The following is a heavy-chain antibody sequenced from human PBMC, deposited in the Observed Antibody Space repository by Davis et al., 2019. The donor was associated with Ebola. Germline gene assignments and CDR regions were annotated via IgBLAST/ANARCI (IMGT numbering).Heavy chain of an antibody. CDR2: IWYDGSNK. CDR1: GFTFSSYG. V-gene: IGHV3-33*06. J-gene: IGHJ5*02. CDR3: AKDRVGGWFDP. Sequence: GESLKISCAASGFTFSSYGMHWVRQAPGKGLEWVAVIWYDGSNKYYADSVKGRFTISRDNSKNTLYLQMNSLRAEDTAVYYCAKDRVGGWFDPWGQGTLVTVSS.